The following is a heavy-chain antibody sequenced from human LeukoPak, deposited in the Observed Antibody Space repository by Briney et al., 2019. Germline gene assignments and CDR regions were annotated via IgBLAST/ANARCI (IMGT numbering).Heavy chain of an antibody. Sequence: SETLSLTCTVSGGSLNSYYWSWIRQPAGEGXEWIGRIYTSGSTNHNPSLKSRVTMSVDTSKNQFSLRLSSVTAADTAVYYCARDFGSGGLDYWGQGTLVTVSS. CDR1: GGSLNSYY. CDR2: IYTSGST. V-gene: IGHV4-4*07. J-gene: IGHJ4*02. CDR3: ARDFGSGGLDY. D-gene: IGHD3-10*01.